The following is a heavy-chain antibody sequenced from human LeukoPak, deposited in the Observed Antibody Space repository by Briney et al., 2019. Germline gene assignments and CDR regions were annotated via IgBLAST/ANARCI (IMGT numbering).Heavy chain of an antibody. J-gene: IGHJ1*01. Sequence: GGSLRLSCAASGFTFSNAWMSWVRQAPGKGLEWVGRIKSKTDGGTTDYAAPVKGRFTISRDDSKNTLYLQMNSLKTEDTAVYYCARLSSSWYFQHWGQGTLVTVSS. CDR1: GFTFSNAW. CDR3: ARLSSSWYFQH. CDR2: IKSKTDGGTT. V-gene: IGHV3-15*01. D-gene: IGHD6-13*01.